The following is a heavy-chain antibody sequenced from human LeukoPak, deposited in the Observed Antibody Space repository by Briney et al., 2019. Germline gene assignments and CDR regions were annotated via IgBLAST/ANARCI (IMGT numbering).Heavy chain of an antibody. CDR1: GFTFSDYY. CDR3: ARGSIVGATFDYFDY. D-gene: IGHD1-26*01. CDR2: ISSSGSTI. V-gene: IGHV3-11*04. Sequence: GGSLRLSCAASGFTFSDYYMSWIRQAPGKGLEWVSYISSSGSTIYYADSVKGRFTISRDNAKNSLYLQMNSLRAEDTAVYYCARGSIVGATFDYFDYWGQGTLVTVSS. J-gene: IGHJ4*02.